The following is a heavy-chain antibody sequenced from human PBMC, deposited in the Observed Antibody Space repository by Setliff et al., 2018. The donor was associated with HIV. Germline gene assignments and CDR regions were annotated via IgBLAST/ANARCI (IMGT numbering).Heavy chain of an antibody. CDR3: ARDPRASYLSYYYYHYMDV. D-gene: IGHD3-16*02. CDR1: GFTFSTYS. J-gene: IGHJ6*03. Sequence: GGSLRLSCAASGFTFSTYSMNWVRQAPGKGLEWVSYISGTSGTMYYADSVKGRFTISRDNAKNSLFLQMNSLTAEDTAVYYCARDPRASYLSYYYYHYMDVWGKGTTVTVSS. V-gene: IGHV3-48*01. CDR2: ISGTSGTM.